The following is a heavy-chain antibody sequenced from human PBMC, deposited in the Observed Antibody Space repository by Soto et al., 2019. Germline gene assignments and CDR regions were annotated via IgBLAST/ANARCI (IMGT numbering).Heavy chain of an antibody. Sequence: LGGSLRLSCAASGFTFSNYAMHWVRQTPGQGLEWVAVIWFDEKKKFYSDSVKGRFTVSRDDSENTLSLQMTSLRVEDTAIYYCARAPVYQPLLCWFDPWGQGTLVTVSS. CDR2: IWFDEKKK. J-gene: IGHJ5*02. CDR1: GFTFSNYA. D-gene: IGHD2-8*01. V-gene: IGHV3-33*01. CDR3: ARAPVYQPLLCWFDP.